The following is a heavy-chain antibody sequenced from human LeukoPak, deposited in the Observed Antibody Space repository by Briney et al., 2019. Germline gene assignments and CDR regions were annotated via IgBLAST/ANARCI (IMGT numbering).Heavy chain of an antibody. CDR1: GFIVTNAW. CDR2: IQSKTDGGKT. Sequence: GGSLRLSCAASGFIVTNAWMNWVRQAPGKGLEWVGRIQSKTDGGKTDYAAPVKGRFTISRDDSKNTLYLQMNSLKTEDTAIYYCTAGIRGDWGQGTLVTVSS. V-gene: IGHV3-15*07. J-gene: IGHJ4*02. CDR3: TAGIRGD. D-gene: IGHD3-3*02.